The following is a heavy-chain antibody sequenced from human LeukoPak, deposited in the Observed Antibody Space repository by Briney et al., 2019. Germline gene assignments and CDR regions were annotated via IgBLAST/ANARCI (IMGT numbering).Heavy chain of an antibody. D-gene: IGHD3-3*01. CDR3: ARHYYDFWSGYEPPD. J-gene: IGHJ4*02. Sequence: SETLSLTCAVSGYSISSGYYWGWIRQPPGKGLEWIGSIYHSGSTYYNPSLKRRVTISVDTSKNQFSLKLSSVTAADTAVYYCARHYYDFWSGYEPPDWGQGTLVTVSS. V-gene: IGHV4-38-2*01. CDR2: IYHSGST. CDR1: GYSISSGYY.